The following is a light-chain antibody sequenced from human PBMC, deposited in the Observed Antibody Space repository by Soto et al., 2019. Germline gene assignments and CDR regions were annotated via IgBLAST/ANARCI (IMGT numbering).Light chain of an antibody. CDR1: QSISSW. J-gene: IGKJ5*01. V-gene: IGKV1-5*01. Sequence: DIQMTHSPSTLSPSVGDRVTITCRASQSISSWLAWYQQKPGKAXKLLIYDASSLESGVPSRFSGSGSGTDFTLTISSLQTEDFAVYYCQQYGSSPPITFGQGTRLEIK. CDR2: DAS. CDR3: QQYGSSPPIT.